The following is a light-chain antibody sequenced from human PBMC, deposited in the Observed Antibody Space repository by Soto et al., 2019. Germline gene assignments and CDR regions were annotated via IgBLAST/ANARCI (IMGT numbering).Light chain of an antibody. CDR1: SSNIGAGYD. CDR3: QSYDSSLRVV. J-gene: IGLJ2*01. CDR2: GNS. Sequence: QTVVTQPPSVSGAPGQRVTISCTGSSSNIGAGYDVHWYQQLPGTAPKLLIYGNSNRPSGVPDRFSGSKSGTSASLAITGLQAEDVADYYCQSYDSSLRVVFGGGTKLTVL. V-gene: IGLV1-40*01.